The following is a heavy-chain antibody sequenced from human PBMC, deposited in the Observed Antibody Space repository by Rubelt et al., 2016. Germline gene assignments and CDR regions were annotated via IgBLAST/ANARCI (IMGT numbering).Heavy chain of an antibody. V-gene: IGHV4-59*08. CDR3: ARHYSGNYPPTD. J-gene: IGHJ4*02. CDR1: GGSITNYY. D-gene: IGHD1-26*01. Sequence: QVQVQESGPGLVKPSETLSLTCTVSGGSITNYYWNWIRQSPGKGLEWIGHIYYSGSTNYNPSLKSRVTISVDTSKNQFPLKLSAVTAADTAVYFCARHYSGNYPPTDWGQGTLVTVSS. CDR2: IYYSGST.